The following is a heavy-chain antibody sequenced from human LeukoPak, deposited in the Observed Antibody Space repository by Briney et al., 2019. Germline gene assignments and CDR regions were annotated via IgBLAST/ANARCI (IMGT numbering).Heavy chain of an antibody. CDR2: IDHSGST. CDR3: ARGHIVVVVATTRSDAFDM. Sequence: PSGTLSLTCAVSGGSIINSNWWSWVRQPPGKGLEWIGEIDHSGSTSYNPSLKSRVTISVDTSKNQVSLKLNSVTAADTAVYYCARGHIVVVVATTRSDAFDMWGQGTMVTVSS. CDR1: GGSIINSNW. V-gene: IGHV4-4*02. J-gene: IGHJ3*02. D-gene: IGHD2-15*01.